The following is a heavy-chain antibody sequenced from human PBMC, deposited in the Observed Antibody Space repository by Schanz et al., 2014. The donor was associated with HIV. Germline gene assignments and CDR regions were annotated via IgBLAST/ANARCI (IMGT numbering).Heavy chain of an antibody. Sequence: EVLLVESGGGFVQPGGSLRLSCATSGFPFAAYAMTWVRQAPGKGLEWVSVISGSGGSTYYADSVKGRFTISRDNSKNTLYLQMNSLRAEDTAVYYCAKPEYDSRGNSQSHFDYWGQGTLVTVSS. CDR3: AKPEYDSRGNSQSHFDY. CDR1: GFPFAAYA. CDR2: ISGSGGST. J-gene: IGHJ4*02. D-gene: IGHD3-22*01. V-gene: IGHV3-23*04.